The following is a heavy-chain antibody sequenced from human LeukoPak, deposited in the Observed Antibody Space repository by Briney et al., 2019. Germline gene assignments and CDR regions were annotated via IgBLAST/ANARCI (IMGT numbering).Heavy chain of an antibody. Sequence: QSGGSLRLSCAASGFTFSSYAMSWVRQAPGKGLEWVSAISGSGGSTYYADSVKGRFTISRDNSKNTLYLQMNSLRAEDTAVYYCAKALYSLRELPLSDYWGQGTLVTVSS. D-gene: IGHD3-16*02. CDR1: GFTFSSYA. J-gene: IGHJ4*02. CDR3: AKALYSLRELPLSDY. CDR2: ISGSGGST. V-gene: IGHV3-23*01.